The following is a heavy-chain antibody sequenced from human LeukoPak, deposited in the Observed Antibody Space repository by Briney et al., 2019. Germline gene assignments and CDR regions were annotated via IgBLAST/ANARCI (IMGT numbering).Heavy chain of an antibody. CDR2: MNPNSGNT. D-gene: IGHD1-14*01. J-gene: IGHJ1*01. V-gene: IGHV1-8*02. CDR1: GGTFSSYA. CDR3: AINLPANRRFQH. Sequence: ASVKVSCKASGGTFSSYAINWVRQATGQGPEWMGWMNPNSGNTGYAQKFQGRVTMTRNTSISTAYMELSNVRSENTAMYYCAINLPANRRFQHWGQGTLVTVSS.